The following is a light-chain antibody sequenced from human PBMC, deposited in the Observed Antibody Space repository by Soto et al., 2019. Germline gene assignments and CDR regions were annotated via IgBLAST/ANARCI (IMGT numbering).Light chain of an antibody. CDR1: SSDVDDYRY. V-gene: IGLV2-11*01. CDR2: DGT. J-gene: IGLJ1*01. Sequence: QSALAQPRSVSGSPGQLLTISCTGTSSDVDDYRYVSWYQQYPGKAPKLVMYDGTKRPSGVPDRFSGSNSGNTASLTISGLQAEDEADYYCCSYVTTPEIFGTGTRSPS. CDR3: CSYVTTPEI.